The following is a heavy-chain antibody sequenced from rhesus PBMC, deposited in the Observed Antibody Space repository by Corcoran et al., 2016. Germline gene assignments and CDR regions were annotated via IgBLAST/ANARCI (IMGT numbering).Heavy chain of an antibody. D-gene: IGHD4-23*01. CDR2: IPGGGGNT. Sequence: QLQLQESGPGLVKPSETLSLTCTVSGGSISTNYWSWIRQPPGTGQEWIGRIPGGGGNTDSNPSLKSRVTFSTDTSKNQFSLKLYSVTAADTAVYYCARVPDSNYWARFDVWGAGVLVTVSS. CDR1: GGSISTNY. J-gene: IGHJ5-1*01. CDR3: ARVPDSNYWARFDV. V-gene: IGHV4-173*01.